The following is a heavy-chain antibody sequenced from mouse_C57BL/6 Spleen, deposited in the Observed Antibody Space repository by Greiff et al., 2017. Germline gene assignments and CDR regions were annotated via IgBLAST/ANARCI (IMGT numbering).Heavy chain of an antibody. D-gene: IGHD2-5*01. V-gene: IGHV14-3*01. CDR2: IDPANGNT. J-gene: IGHJ4*01. Sequence: EVQLKQSVAELVRPGASVKLSCTASGFNIKNTYMHWVKQRPEQGLEWIGRIDPANGNTKYAPKFQGKATITADTSSNTAYLQLSSLTSEDTAIYYCAIAYYSNYDAMDYWGQGTSVTVSS. CDR3: AIAYYSNYDAMDY. CDR1: GFNIKNTY.